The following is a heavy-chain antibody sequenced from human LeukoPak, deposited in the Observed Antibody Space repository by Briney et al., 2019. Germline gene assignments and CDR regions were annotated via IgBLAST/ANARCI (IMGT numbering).Heavy chain of an antibody. V-gene: IGHV4-59*01. J-gene: IGHJ4*02. D-gene: IGHD6-19*01. Sequence: SETLSLTCTVSGGSISSDYWSWIRQPPGKGLEWIGYIYYSGSTNYNPSLKSRATISVDTSKNQFSLKLSSVTAADTAAYYCAHSTSGWYGADYWGQGTLVTVSS. CDR2: IYYSGST. CDR3: AHSTSGWYGADY. CDR1: GGSISSDY.